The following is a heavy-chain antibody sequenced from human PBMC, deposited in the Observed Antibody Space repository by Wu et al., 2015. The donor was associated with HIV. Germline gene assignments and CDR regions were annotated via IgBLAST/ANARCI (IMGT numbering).Heavy chain of an antibody. D-gene: IGHD5-12*01. J-gene: IGHJ5*02. CDR2: IIPILGTA. V-gene: IGHV1-69*11. CDR1: GGTFSSYA. Sequence: QVQLVQSGAEVKKPGSSVKVSCKASGGTFSSYAISWVRQAPGQGLEWMGRIIPILGTANYAQKFQGRVTITADESTSTAYMELSSLRSEDTAVYYCARAAASGPYSGYDLGGWFDPWGQGTLVTVSS. CDR3: ARAAASGPYSGYDLGGWFDP.